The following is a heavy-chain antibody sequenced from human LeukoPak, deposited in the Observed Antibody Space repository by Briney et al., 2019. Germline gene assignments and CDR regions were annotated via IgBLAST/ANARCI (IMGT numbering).Heavy chain of an antibody. J-gene: IGHJ4*02. CDR1: GYSFINYW. CDR3: ARGYCSSTSCYTNFDY. D-gene: IGHD2-2*02. Sequence: GESLKISCKGCGYSFINYWIGWVRQMPGKGLEWMGIIYAGDSDTRYSPSFQGQITISADKSIDTAYLQWSSLKASDTAVYYCARGYCSSTSCYTNFDYWGQGTLVTVSS. CDR2: IYAGDSDT. V-gene: IGHV5-51*01.